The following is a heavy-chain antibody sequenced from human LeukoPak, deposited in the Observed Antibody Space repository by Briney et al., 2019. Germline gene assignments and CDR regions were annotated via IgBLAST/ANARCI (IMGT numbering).Heavy chain of an antibody. CDR3: ARVGRYCGGNSCCDY. CDR1: GFTFSTSW. J-gene: IGHJ4*02. CDR2: IKEDGSEK. Sequence: GGSLRLSCAASGFTFSTSWMTWVRQAPGKGLEWVANIKEDGSEKYYVDSVKGRFTISRDNAKSSLYLQMNSLRAEDTAMYYCARVGRYCGGNSCCDYWGQGTMVTVSS. V-gene: IGHV3-7*05. D-gene: IGHD2-15*01.